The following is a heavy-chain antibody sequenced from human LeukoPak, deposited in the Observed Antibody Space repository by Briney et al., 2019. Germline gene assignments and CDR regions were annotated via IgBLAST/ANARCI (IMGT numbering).Heavy chain of an antibody. V-gene: IGHV3-72*01. D-gene: IGHD1-20*01. CDR3: ARRGYNWKFDY. Sequence: TGGSLRLSCAVSGFTFSDHYMDWVRQAPGKGLEWVGRSRNRAKSYTTDYAASVKGRFTISRDDSKSTLYLQMNSLRAEDTAVYHCARRGYNWKFDYWGQGTLVTVSS. J-gene: IGHJ4*02. CDR1: GFTFSDHY. CDR2: SRNRAKSYTT.